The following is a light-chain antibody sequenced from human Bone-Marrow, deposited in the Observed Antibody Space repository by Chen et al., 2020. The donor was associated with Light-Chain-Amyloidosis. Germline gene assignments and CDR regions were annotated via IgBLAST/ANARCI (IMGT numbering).Light chain of an antibody. CDR2: AVS. V-gene: IGLV2-14*01. CDR3: SSFTSSSSYV. Sequence: QSALTQPASVSGPPGQSITISCTGTSGDVGTYNYVSWYQQHPGKAPKVMIYAVSNRPSGVSNRFSGSKSGNTASLSISGLKAEDEADYYCSSFTSSSSYVFGPGTKVTVL. J-gene: IGLJ1*01. CDR1: SGDVGTYNY.